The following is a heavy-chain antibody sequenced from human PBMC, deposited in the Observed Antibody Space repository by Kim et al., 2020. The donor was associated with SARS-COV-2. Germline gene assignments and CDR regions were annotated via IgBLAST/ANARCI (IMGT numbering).Heavy chain of an antibody. D-gene: IGHD6-13*01. CDR3: AREGSSWPPPDYGMDV. Sequence: SLKSRVTISVEKSKNQFSLKLSYVTAADTAVYYCAREGSSWPPPDYGMDVWGQGTTVTVSS. V-gene: IGHV4-59*01. J-gene: IGHJ6*02.